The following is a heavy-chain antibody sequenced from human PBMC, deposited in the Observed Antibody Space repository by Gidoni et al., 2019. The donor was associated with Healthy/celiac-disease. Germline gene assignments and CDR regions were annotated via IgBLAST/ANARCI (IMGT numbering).Heavy chain of an antibody. V-gene: IGHV3-9*01. Sequence: EVQLVESGGGLVQPGRSLRLSCAASGFTFDDYAMHWVRQAPGKGLEWVSGISWNSGSIGYADSVKGRFTISRDNAKNSLYLQMNSLRAEDTALYYCAKDKVDTAITGDYFDYWGQGTLVTVSS. J-gene: IGHJ4*02. CDR1: GFTFDDYA. D-gene: IGHD5-18*01. CDR3: AKDKVDTAITGDYFDY. CDR2: ISWNSGSI.